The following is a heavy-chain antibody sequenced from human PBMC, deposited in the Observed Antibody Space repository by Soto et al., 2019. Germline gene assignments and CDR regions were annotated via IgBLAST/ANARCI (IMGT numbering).Heavy chain of an antibody. CDR2: IWYDGSNK. CDR1: GFTFSSYG. Sequence: PGGSLRLSCAASGFTFSSYGMHWVRQAPGKGLEWVAVIWYDGSNKYYADSVKGRFTISRDNSKNTLYLQMNSLRAGDTAVYYCARDPVPKVLGYCSGGSCYPEYYFDYWGQGTLVTVSA. D-gene: IGHD2-15*01. CDR3: ARDPVPKVLGYCSGGSCYPEYYFDY. V-gene: IGHV3-33*01. J-gene: IGHJ4*02.